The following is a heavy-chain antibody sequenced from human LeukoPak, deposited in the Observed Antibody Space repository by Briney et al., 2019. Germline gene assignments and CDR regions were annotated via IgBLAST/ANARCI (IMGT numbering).Heavy chain of an antibody. D-gene: IGHD1-7*01. CDR3: AKRGTTDYYYYYYMDV. Sequence: PGGSLRLSCAASGFTFSSYAMSWVRQAPGKGLEWVSAISGSGGSTYYADSVKGRFTISRDNSKNTLYLQMNSLRAEDTAVYYCAKRGTTDYYYYYYMDVWGEGTTVTVSS. J-gene: IGHJ6*03. CDR2: ISGSGGST. CDR1: GFTFSSYA. V-gene: IGHV3-23*01.